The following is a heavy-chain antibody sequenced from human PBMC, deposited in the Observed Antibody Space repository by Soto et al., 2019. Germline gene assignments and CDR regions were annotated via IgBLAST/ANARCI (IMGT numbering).Heavy chain of an antibody. D-gene: IGHD3-22*01. J-gene: IGHJ4*02. Sequence: SETLSLTCTVSGDSISSSYWTWIRQPPGKGLEWIGYIYYSGTTNYNPSLKSRVTISVVTSKNQFSLKLRSVTAADTSVYYCARDSSGYYTFDFWGQGTLVTVSS. CDR3: ARDSSGYYTFDF. CDR1: GDSISSSY. V-gene: IGHV4-59*01. CDR2: IYYSGTT.